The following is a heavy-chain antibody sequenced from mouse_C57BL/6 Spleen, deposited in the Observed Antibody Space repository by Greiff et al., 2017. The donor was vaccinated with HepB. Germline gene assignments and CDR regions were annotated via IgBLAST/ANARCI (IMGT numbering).Heavy chain of an antibody. CDR1: GYSFTGYY. D-gene: IGHD1-1*01. CDR2: INPSTGGT. Sequence: EVQLQQSGPELVKPGASVKISCKASGYSFTGYYMNWVKQSPEKSLEWIGEINPSTGGTTYNQKFKAKATLTVDKSSSTAYMQLKSLTSEDSAVYYCARNYYGSRGRYFDVWGTGTTVTASS. V-gene: IGHV1-42*01. CDR3: ARNYYGSRGRYFDV. J-gene: IGHJ1*03.